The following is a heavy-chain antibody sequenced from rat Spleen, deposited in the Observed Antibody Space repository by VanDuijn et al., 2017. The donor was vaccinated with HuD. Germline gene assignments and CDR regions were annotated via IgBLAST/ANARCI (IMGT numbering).Heavy chain of an antibody. CDR1: GFTFSNYY. CDR2: ISTGGGST. Sequence: EVQLVESGGGLVQPGRSLKLSCAASGFTFSNYYMAWVRQAPTKGLEWVAYISTGGGSTYYRDSVKGRFTISRDNAKSTLYLQMDSLRSEDTATYYCARPLDHYFDVYWFAYWGQGTLVTVSS. CDR3: ARPLDHYFDVYWFAY. D-gene: IGHD1-12*01. J-gene: IGHJ3*01. V-gene: IGHV5S23*01.